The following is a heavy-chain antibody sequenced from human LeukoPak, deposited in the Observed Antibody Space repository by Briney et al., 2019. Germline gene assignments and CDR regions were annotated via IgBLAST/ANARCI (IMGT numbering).Heavy chain of an antibody. Sequence: PGGSLRLSCAASGFTFSSYAMTWVRQAPGKGLEWVSGISGTGGTKYADSAKGRFTISRGNSKNTLYLQMNSLRAEDTAVYYCAKEESYSTSGSPIDFWGQGTLVTVSS. CDR2: ISGTGGT. V-gene: IGHV3-23*01. CDR3: AKEESYSTSGSPIDF. CDR1: GFTFSSYA. D-gene: IGHD3-10*01. J-gene: IGHJ4*02.